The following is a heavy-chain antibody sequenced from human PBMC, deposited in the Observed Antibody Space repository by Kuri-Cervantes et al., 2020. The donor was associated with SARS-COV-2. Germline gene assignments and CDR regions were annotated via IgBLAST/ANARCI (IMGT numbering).Heavy chain of an antibody. V-gene: IGHV1-18*01. J-gene: IGHJ4*02. D-gene: IGHD4-23*01. CDR3: ARDVGYGGSSELDITYFDY. Sequence: AAVKVSCKASGYTTTSDGISWVRQAPGQGLEWMGWISAYNGNTNYAQKPQGRVTITADESTSIVYKEMSSMMFEDKAVYCCARDVGYGGSSELDITYFDYWGQGTLVTVSS. CDR1: GYTTTSDG. CDR2: ISAYNGNT.